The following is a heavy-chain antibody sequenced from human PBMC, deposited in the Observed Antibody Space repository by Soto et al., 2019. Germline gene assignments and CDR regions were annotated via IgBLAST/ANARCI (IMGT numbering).Heavy chain of an antibody. CDR1: GFSLSTSGVG. V-gene: IGHV2-5*02. CDR2: IYWDDDK. J-gene: IGHJ4*02. D-gene: IGHD6-13*01. CDR3: AHSYSSTNFDY. Sequence: QITLKESGPTLVKPTQTLTLTCTFSGFSLSTSGVGVGWIRQPPGKALEWLALIYWDDDKRYSPSLKSRLTTTXNTSKNQVVLTMTNMDPVDTATYYCAHSYSSTNFDYWGQGTLVTVSS.